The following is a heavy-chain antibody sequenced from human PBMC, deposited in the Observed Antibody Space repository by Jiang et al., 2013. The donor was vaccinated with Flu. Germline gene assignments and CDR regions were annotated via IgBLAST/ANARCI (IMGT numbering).Heavy chain of an antibody. V-gene: IGHV1-46*01. D-gene: IGHD3-22*01. CDR3: GADYESTSYYTEAIFTVAV. CDR2: INPTGDGT. J-gene: IGHJ6*02. CDR1: GYTFTNYY. Sequence: GAEVKKPGASVTVSCKASGYTFTNYYIHWVRQAPGQGLEWMGIINPTGDGTGSAQKFQGRVTMTRDTSTSTVYMELSSLGSEDTAVYYCGADYESTSYYTEAIFTVAVWGQGTTVTVSS.